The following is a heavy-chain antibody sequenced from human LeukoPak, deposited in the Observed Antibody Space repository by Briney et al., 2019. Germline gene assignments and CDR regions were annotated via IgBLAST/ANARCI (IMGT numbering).Heavy chain of an antibody. CDR1: GYTFTGYY. CDR2: INPNSGGT. J-gene: IGHJ5*02. Sequence: ASVKVSCKASGYTFTGYYMHWVRQAPGQGLEWMGWINPNSGGTNYAQKFQGRVTMTRDTSISTAYMELSRLRSDDTAVYYCARDSTKGDKPPPFDPWGQGTLVTVSS. CDR3: ARDSTKGDKPPPFDP. V-gene: IGHV1-2*02. D-gene: IGHD2-8*01.